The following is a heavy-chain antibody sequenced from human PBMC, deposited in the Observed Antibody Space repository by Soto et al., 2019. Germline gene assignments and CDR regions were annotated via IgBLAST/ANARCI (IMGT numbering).Heavy chain of an antibody. D-gene: IGHD4-17*01. CDR1: GGSISSSSYY. V-gene: IGHV4-39*01. CDR2: IYYSGST. CDR3: RVWDGDASFYYYYGMDV. J-gene: IGHJ6*02. Sequence: QLQLQESGPGLVKPSETLSLTCTVSGGSISSSSYYWGWIRQPPGKGLEWIGSIYYSGSTCYNPSLKSRVTISVDTSKNQFSLKLSSVTAADTAVYYCRVWDGDASFYYYYGMDVWGQGTTVTVSS.